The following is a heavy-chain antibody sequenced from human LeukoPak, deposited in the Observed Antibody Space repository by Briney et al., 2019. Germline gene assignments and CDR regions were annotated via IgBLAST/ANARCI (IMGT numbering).Heavy chain of an antibody. V-gene: IGHV4-4*07. J-gene: IGHJ4*02. CDR3: ARDRSTVAMARWGVFDY. D-gene: IGHD5-12*01. CDR2: IYTSGST. Sequence: SETLSLTCTVSGGSISSYYWSWIRQPAGKGLEWIGRIYTSGSTNYNPSLKSRVTMSVDTSKNQFSLKLNSVTAADTAIYYCARDRSTVAMARWGVFDYWGQGTLVTVSS. CDR1: GGSISSYY.